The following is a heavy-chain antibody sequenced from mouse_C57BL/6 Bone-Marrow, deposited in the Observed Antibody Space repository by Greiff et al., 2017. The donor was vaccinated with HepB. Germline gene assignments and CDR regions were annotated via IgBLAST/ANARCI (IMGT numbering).Heavy chain of an antibody. J-gene: IGHJ4*01. D-gene: IGHD2-3*01. CDR1: GYTFTDHT. Sequence: QVQLQQSDAELVKPGASVKISCKVSGYTFTDHTIHWMKQRPEQGLEWIGYIYPRDGSTKYNEKFKGKATLTADKSSSTAYMQLSSLTSEDSAVYYCARGWLLYYYAMDYWGQGTSVTVSS. V-gene: IGHV1-78*01. CDR2: IYPRDGST. CDR3: ARGWLLYYYAMDY.